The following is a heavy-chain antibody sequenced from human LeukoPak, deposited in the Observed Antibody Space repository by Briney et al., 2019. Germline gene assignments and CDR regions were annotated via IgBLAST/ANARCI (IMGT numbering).Heavy chain of an antibody. CDR1: GFTFSSSL. CDR2: ITERGGDT. J-gene: IGHJ4*02. Sequence: PGGSLRLSCAASGFTFSSSLMSWVRQAPGKGLEWVSSITERGGDTAYADSVRGRFTISRDNSKNTLYLQMNSLRVEDTAVYYCAKQMGSCGTGICYFSDWGQGTLVTVSS. D-gene: IGHD2-15*01. V-gene: IGHV3-23*01. CDR3: AKQMGSCGTGICYFSD.